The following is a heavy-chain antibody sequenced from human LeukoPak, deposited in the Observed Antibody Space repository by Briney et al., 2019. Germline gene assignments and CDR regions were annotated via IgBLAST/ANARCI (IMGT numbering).Heavy chain of an antibody. CDR3: ARDTTYGDYYHYGMDV. Sequence: GGSLRLSCAASGFTVSSNYMSWVRQAPGKGLEWVSVIYSGGSTYYADSVKGRFTISRDNSKNTLYLQMNSLRAEDTAVYYCARDTTYGDYYHYGMDVWGQGTTDTVSS. J-gene: IGHJ6*02. D-gene: IGHD4-17*01. CDR1: GFTVSSNY. V-gene: IGHV3-53*01. CDR2: IYSGGST.